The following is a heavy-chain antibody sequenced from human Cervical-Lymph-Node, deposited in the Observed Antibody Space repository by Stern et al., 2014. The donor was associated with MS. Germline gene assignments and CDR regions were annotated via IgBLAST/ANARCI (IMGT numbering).Heavy chain of an antibody. CDR1: GFTFNDYS. CDR3: AKTTVTTRPFEF. V-gene: IGHV3-9*01. D-gene: IGHD4-17*01. Sequence: VQLVESGGGLVQPGRSLRLSCAASGFTFNDYSMHWVRQAPGKGLEWVSGISWDGGSTEYAASVKGRFAISRDNAKNSLFLHMNSLRPEDTAFYYCAKTTVTTRPFEFWGQGTLVTVSS. J-gene: IGHJ4*02. CDR2: ISWDGGST.